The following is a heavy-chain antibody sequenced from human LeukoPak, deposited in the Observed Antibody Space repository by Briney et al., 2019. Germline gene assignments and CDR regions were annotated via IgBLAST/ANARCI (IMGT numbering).Heavy chain of an antibody. D-gene: IGHD1-26*01. CDR3: ARAMGGGGTNYYYMDV. CDR2: IIPIFGTA. CDR1: GGTFSSYA. V-gene: IGHV1-69*05. Sequence: ASVTLSFKASGGTFSSYAISWVRQATGQGLEWMGGIIPIFGTANYAQKFQGRVTITTDESTSTAYMELSSLRSEDTAVYYCARAMGGGGTNYYYMDVWGKGTTVTVSS. J-gene: IGHJ6*03.